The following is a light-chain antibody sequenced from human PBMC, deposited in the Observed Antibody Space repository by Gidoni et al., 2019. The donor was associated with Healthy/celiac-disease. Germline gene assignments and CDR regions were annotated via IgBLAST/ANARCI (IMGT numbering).Light chain of an antibody. CDR2: DDS. J-gene: IGLJ1*01. CDR1: NMGSKS. CDR3: QVWDSSSDHPV. Sequence: SYVLTHPPSVSVAPGQTARITRGGNNMGSKSVHWYQQKPGQAPVLVVYDDSDRPSGIPERFSGSNSGNTATLTISRVEAGDEADYYCQVWDSSSDHPVFGTGTKVTVL. V-gene: IGLV3-21*02.